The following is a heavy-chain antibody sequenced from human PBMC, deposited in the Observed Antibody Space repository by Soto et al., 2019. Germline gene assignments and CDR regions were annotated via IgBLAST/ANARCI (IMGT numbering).Heavy chain of an antibody. CDR1: GGSISSGGYS. CDR3: ARGGRYYDSRAPFDY. J-gene: IGHJ4*02. Sequence: KPSETLSLTCAVSGGSISSGGYSWSWIRQPPGKGLEWIGYIYHSGSTYYNPSLKSRVTISVDRSKNQFSLKLSSVTAADTAVYYCARGGRYYDSRAPFDYWGQGTLVTVSS. V-gene: IGHV4-30-2*01. D-gene: IGHD3-22*01. CDR2: IYHSGST.